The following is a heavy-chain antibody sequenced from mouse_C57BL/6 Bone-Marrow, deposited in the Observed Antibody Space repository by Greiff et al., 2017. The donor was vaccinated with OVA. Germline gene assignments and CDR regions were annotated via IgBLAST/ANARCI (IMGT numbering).Heavy chain of an antibody. CDR1: GFSFNTYA. CDR2: IRSKSNNYAT. CDR3: VRGGRVSPYYLDY. D-gene: IGHD1-1*01. J-gene: IGHJ2*01. Sequence: EVKLVESGGGLVQPKGSLKLSCAASGFSFNTYAMNWVRQAPGKGLEWVARIRSKSNNYATYYADSVKDRFTISRDDSESMLYQQMNSMKAEDTAMYYCVRGGRVSPYYLDYWGQGTTLTVSS. V-gene: IGHV10-1*01.